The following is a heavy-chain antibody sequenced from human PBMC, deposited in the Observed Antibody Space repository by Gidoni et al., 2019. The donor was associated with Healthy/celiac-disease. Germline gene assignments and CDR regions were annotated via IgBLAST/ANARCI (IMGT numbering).Heavy chain of an antibody. CDR1: GGTFSSYA. V-gene: IGHV1-69*01. J-gene: IGHJ6*02. Sequence: QVQLVQSGAEVKKPGSSVKVSCKASGGTFSSYAISWVRQAPGQGLEWMGGIIPIFGTANYAQKFQGRVTITADESTSTAYMELSSLRSEDTAVYYCARGYCTNGVCYTTHPYYYYYGMDVWGQGTTVTVSS. CDR2: IIPIFGTA. CDR3: ARGYCTNGVCYTTHPYYYYYGMDV. D-gene: IGHD2-8*01.